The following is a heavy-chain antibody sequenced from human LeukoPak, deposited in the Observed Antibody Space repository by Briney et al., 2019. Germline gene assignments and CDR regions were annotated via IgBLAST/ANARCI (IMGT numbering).Heavy chain of an antibody. CDR2: MNPKSGNT. V-gene: IGHV1-8*01. Sequence: ASVKVSCKASGYTLTSYDINWVRQATGQGLEWMGWMNPKSGNTGYAQKFQGRVTMARNTSISTAYMELSSLRSEDTAVYYCARGRFDYDSSGYYYGDAFDIWGQGAMVTVSS. D-gene: IGHD3-22*01. CDR1: GYTLTSYD. J-gene: IGHJ3*02. CDR3: ARGRFDYDSSGYYYGDAFDI.